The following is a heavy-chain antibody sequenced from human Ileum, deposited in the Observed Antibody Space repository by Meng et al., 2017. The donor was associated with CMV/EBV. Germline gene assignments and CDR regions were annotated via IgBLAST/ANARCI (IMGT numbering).Heavy chain of an antibody. V-gene: IGHV4-4*02. J-gene: IGHJ4*02. CDR1: GDPISSRDW. CDR2: ISQESGRT. Sequence: GQLQESGPGLVKPSGTLSLTCAVSGDPISSRDWWSWVRQPPGKGLEWIGEISQESGRTNYNPSLKSRVTISLDKSKNQFSLNLNSVTAADTAVYYCVRNEGYSLGDWGQGTLVTVSS. D-gene: IGHD2-21*01. CDR3: VRNEGYSLGD.